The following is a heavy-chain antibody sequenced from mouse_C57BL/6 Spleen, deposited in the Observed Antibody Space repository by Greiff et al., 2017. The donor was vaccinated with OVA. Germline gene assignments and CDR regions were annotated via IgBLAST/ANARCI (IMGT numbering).Heavy chain of an antibody. Sequence: EVMLVESGGDLVKPGGSLKLSCAASGFTFSSYGMSWVRQTPDKRLEWVATISSGGSYTYYPASVKGRFTISRDNAKNTLYLQMSSLKSEDTAMYYCARRDYYGSSYRGLAYWGQGTLVTVSA. D-gene: IGHD1-1*01. CDR2: ISSGGSYT. CDR1: GFTFSSYG. V-gene: IGHV5-6*02. CDR3: ARRDYYGSSYRGLAY. J-gene: IGHJ3*01.